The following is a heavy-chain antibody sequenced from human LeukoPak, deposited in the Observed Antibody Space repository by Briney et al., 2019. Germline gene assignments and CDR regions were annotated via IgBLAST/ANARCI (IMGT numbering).Heavy chain of an antibody. CDR3: TREARVGNWFDP. Sequence: ASVKVSCRASGYTFTDYYIHWERHAPGQGLEWMGWINPDNGGINYAQKFQGRVTMTRDTPIRTVYMDLSRLRSDDTAVFYCTREARVGNWFDPWGQGTQVTVSS. V-gene: IGHV1-2*02. CDR1: GYTFTDYY. J-gene: IGHJ5*02. CDR2: INPDNGGI. D-gene: IGHD2-2*01.